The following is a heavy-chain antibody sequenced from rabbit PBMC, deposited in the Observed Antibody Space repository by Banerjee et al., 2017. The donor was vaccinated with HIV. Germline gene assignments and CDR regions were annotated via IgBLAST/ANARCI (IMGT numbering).Heavy chain of an antibody. J-gene: IGHJ3*01. CDR1: GFSFSSGYY. Sequence: QSLEESGGDLVKPGGTLTLTCTASGFSFSSGYYMWWVRQAPGKGLEWIGCIDAGSSGRFVYASWAKGRFTISKTSSTTVTLQMTSLTAADTATYFCARVTGSVWGVGFGLWGQGTLVTVS. D-gene: IGHD4-1*01. CDR3: ARVTGSVWGVGFGL. V-gene: IGHV1S40*01. CDR2: IDAGSSGRF.